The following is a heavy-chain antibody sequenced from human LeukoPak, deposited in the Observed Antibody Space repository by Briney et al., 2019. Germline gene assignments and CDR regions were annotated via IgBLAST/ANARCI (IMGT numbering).Heavy chain of an antibody. Sequence: ASVKVSCKASGYNFSGHYMHWVRQAPGQGLEWMGWIKPSNGDTNYAQNFQGRVTMTRDTSISTAYMELRSLRSDDTAVYYCASPPLSSAMYYAHWGQGTLVTVSS. CDR2: IKPSNGDT. J-gene: IGHJ4*02. D-gene: IGHD1-26*01. V-gene: IGHV1-2*02. CDR3: ASPPLSSAMYYAH. CDR1: GYNFSGHY.